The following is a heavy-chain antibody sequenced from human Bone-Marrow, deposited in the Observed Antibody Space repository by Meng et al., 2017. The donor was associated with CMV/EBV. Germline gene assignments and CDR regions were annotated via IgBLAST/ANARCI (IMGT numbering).Heavy chain of an antibody. CDR1: GGSISSSSYY. D-gene: IGHD2-2*01. CDR3: ARDNKMLPAACNLYYYYGMDV. J-gene: IGHJ6*02. Sequence: SETLSLTCTVSGGSISSSSYYWGWIRQPPGKGLEWIGSIYYSGSTYYNPSLKSRVTISVDTSKNQFSLKLSSVTAADTAVYYCARDNKMLPAACNLYYYYGMDVWGQGTTVTVSS. V-gene: IGHV4-39*07. CDR2: IYYSGST.